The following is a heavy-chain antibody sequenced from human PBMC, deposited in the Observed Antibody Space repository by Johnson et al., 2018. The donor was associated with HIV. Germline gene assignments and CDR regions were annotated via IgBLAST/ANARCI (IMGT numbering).Heavy chain of an antibody. CDR2: LSYDGSNK. J-gene: IGHJ3*02. Sequence: QVQLVESGGGVVQPGRSLRLSCAASGFTFSSYAMHWVRQAPGKGLEWVAVLSYDGSNKYYADSVKGRFTISRDTSKNTLSLQMNSRRAEDTAVYYCARDRRITIFGSGRAVQSNDAFDIWGQGTMVTVSS. CDR1: GFTFSSYA. CDR3: ARDRRITIFGSGRAVQSNDAFDI. V-gene: IGHV3-30*04. D-gene: IGHD3-3*01.